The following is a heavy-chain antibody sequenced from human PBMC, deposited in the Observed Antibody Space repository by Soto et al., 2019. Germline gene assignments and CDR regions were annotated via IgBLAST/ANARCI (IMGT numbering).Heavy chain of an antibody. Sequence: QVQLVQSGAEVKKPGASVKVSCKASGYTFTGYYMHWGRQAPGQGLEMMGLINPNSGGTNYAKKVQARITMTWATYISPAYMELSRLRSDDTAVYYCAREVDYGGNYVGYGMDVWGQGTTVTVSS. CDR3: AREVDYGGNYVGYGMDV. D-gene: IGHD4-17*01. J-gene: IGHJ6*02. CDR1: GYTFTGYY. V-gene: IGHV1-2*02. CDR2: INPNSGGT.